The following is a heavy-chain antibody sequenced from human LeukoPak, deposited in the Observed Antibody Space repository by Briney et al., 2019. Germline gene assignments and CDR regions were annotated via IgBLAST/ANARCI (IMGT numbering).Heavy chain of an antibody. CDR3: AKSGYNRFDY. J-gene: IGHJ4*02. Sequence: GGSLRLSCAGSGFTFSSYGMSWVRQAPGKGLEWVSCIRGSGTSTYYADSVKGRFTISRDNSKNTLYLQMNSLRAEDTAVYYCAKSGYNRFDYWGQGTLVTVSS. V-gene: IGHV3-23*01. CDR2: IRGSGTST. D-gene: IGHD5-24*01. CDR1: GFTFSSYG.